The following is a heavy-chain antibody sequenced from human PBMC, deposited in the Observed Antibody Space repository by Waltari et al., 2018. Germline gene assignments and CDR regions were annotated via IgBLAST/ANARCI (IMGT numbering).Heavy chain of an antibody. CDR2: IKQDGSEK. CDR3: AREERITIFGVPRYYFDY. J-gene: IGHJ4*02. CDR1: GLTFSSSR. Sequence: EVQLVESGGGLVQPGGSLRLSCASSGLTFSSSRMSWVRQAPGNGLEWVANIKQDGSEKYYVDSVKVRFTISRDNAKNSLYLQRNSLRDEDTAVYYCAREERITIFGVPRYYFDYWGQGTLVTVSS. D-gene: IGHD3-3*01. V-gene: IGHV3-7*01.